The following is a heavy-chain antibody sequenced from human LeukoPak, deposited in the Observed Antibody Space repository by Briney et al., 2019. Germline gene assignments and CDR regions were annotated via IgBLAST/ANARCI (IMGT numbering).Heavy chain of an antibody. CDR1: GYTFTGYY. J-gene: IGHJ4*02. Sequence: VASVKVSCKASGYTFTGYYMHWVRQAPGQGLEWMGWINPNSGGTNYAQKFQGRVTMTRDTSISTAYMELSRLRSDDTAVYYCARGGQGITGIPVDYWGQGTLVTVSS. V-gene: IGHV1-2*02. D-gene: IGHD1-20*01. CDR3: ARGGQGITGIPVDY. CDR2: INPNSGGT.